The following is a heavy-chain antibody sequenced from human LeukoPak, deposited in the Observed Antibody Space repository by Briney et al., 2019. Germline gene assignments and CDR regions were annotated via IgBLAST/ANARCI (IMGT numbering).Heavy chain of an antibody. CDR2: IYTSGST. Sequence: SQTLSLTCTVSGGSISSGSYYWSWIRPPAGKGLEWIGRIYTSGSTNYNPSLKSRVTISVDTSKNQFSLKLSSVTAADTAVYYCARVYCSSTSCYTGLGYNWFDPWGQGTLVTVSS. J-gene: IGHJ5*02. CDR1: GGSISSGSYY. V-gene: IGHV4-61*02. D-gene: IGHD2-2*02. CDR3: ARVYCSSTSCYTGLGYNWFDP.